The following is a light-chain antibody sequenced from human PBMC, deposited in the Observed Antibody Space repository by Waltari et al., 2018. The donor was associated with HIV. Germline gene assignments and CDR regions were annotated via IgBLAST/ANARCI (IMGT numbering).Light chain of an antibody. J-gene: IGKJ1*01. CDR1: QSVFYSSNNRNY. V-gene: IGKV4-1*01. Sequence: DIVMTQSPDSLAVSLGEGATIDCKSSQSVFYSSNNRNYLAWYQQKAGQPPKLLIAWASTRESGVPDRFSGSGSETQVTLTSSSLQAEDVAVYYCQQYYSSPKTFGQGTKVEIK. CDR2: WAS. CDR3: QQYYSSPKT.